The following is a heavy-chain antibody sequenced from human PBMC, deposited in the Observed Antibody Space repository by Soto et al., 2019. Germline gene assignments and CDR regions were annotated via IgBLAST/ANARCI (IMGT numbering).Heavy chain of an antibody. V-gene: IGHV4-4*07. D-gene: IGHD6-13*01. Sequence: PSETLSLTCTVSGGSISSYYWSWIRQPAGKGLEWIGRIYTSGSTNYNPSLKSRVTMSVDTSKNQFSLKLSSVTAADTAVYHCARESPYSSSWYNYYYYYYGMDVWGQGTTVTVSS. J-gene: IGHJ6*02. CDR2: IYTSGST. CDR3: ARESPYSSSWYNYYYYYYGMDV. CDR1: GGSISSYY.